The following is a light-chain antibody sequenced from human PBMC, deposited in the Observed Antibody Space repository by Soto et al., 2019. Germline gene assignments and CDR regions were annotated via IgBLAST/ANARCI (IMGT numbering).Light chain of an antibody. J-gene: IGKJ3*01. V-gene: IGKV1-39*01. Sequence: DIQMTKSPSSLSASVGDRVTITCRASQSISTYLNWYQQKAGKAPKVMIHAASSLQSGVPSRFSGSGSGTDFTRTISSLQPEDFCTYYCQQSYSTPFTFAPGTKVDIK. CDR2: AAS. CDR3: QQSYSTPFT. CDR1: QSISTY.